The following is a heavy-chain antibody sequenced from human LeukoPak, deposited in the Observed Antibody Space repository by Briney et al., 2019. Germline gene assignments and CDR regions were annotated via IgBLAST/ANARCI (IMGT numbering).Heavy chain of an antibody. Sequence: GGSLRLSCSASGFIFSTYTMYWVRQAPGKGLEFVSVINGDGRTTYYADSVKGRFTISRDNSKNTPYLQMNSLRAEDTAVYYCVGDQVDNVGWLTWGQGTRVTVSS. J-gene: IGHJ5*02. D-gene: IGHD5-12*01. CDR1: GFIFSTYT. CDR3: VGDQVDNVGWLT. CDR2: INGDGRTT. V-gene: IGHV3-64D*06.